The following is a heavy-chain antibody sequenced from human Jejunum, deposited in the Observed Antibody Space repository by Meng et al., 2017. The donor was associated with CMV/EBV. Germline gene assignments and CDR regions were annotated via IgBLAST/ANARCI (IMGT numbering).Heavy chain of an antibody. Sequence: ELDFSNCWMGWVRQAPGKGLEWVANIKQDGSEIYYVDSVKGRFTISRDNAKYSVYLQMNGLSAEDTAVYYCARVLYDFWTGYYFDYWGQGSRVTVSS. J-gene: IGHJ4*02. CDR1: ELDFSNCW. CDR2: IKQDGSEI. CDR3: ARVLYDFWTGYYFDY. D-gene: IGHD3-3*01. V-gene: IGHV3-7*01.